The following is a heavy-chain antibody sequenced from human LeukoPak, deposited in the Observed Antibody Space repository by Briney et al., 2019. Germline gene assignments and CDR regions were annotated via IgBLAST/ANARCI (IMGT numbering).Heavy chain of an antibody. D-gene: IGHD3-10*01. Sequence: GGSLRLSCAATGFTFRNYVMHWVRQATGKGLEWVAAAGTADDTYYAASVKGRFTISREDARNSLYLQMDSPSAGDTAVYYCARVAGSRTIYYFDYWGQGTLVTVSS. CDR2: AGTADDT. V-gene: IGHV3-13*04. CDR1: GFTFRNYV. J-gene: IGHJ4*02. CDR3: ARVAGSRTIYYFDY.